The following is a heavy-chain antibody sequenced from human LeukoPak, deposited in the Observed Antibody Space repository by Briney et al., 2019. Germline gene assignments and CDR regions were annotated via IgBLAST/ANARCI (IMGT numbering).Heavy chain of an antibody. V-gene: IGHV3-30*04. J-gene: IGHJ4*02. CDR3: ARDSDYAVTSN. Sequence: AGGSLRLSCAASGFTFSSYAMHWVRQAPGKGLEWVAVISYDGSNKYYADSVKGRFTISRDSSKNTLYLQMNSLRAEDTAVYYCARDSDYAVTSNWGQGTLVTVSS. D-gene: IGHD4-17*01. CDR1: GFTFSSYA. CDR2: ISYDGSNK.